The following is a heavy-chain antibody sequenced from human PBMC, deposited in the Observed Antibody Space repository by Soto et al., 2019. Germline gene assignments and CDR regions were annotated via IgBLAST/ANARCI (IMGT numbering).Heavy chain of an antibody. Sequence: QLQLQESGPGLVKPSETLSLTCTVSGGSISSSSYYWGWIRQPPGKGLEWIGSIYYSGSTYYNPSLKSRVTISVDTSKNQFSLKLSSVTAADTAVYYCARHGYDFWSGTLWFDPWGQGTLVTVSS. J-gene: IGHJ5*02. CDR2: IYYSGST. V-gene: IGHV4-39*01. CDR3: ARHGYDFWSGTLWFDP. CDR1: GGSISSSSYY. D-gene: IGHD3-3*01.